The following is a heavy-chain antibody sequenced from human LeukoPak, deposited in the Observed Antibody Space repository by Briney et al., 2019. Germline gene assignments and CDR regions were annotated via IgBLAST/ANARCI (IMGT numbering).Heavy chain of an antibody. V-gene: IGHV3-30*04. CDR1: GFTFSSYA. CDR2: ISYDGSNK. J-gene: IGHJ4*02. D-gene: IGHD2-2*01. Sequence: PGGSLRLSCAASGFTFSSYAMHWVRQAPGKGLEWVAVISYDGSNKYYADSVKGRFTISRDNSKNTLYLQMNSLRAEDTAVYYCAKAAKIVVVPAANDYWGQGTLVTVSS. CDR3: AKAAKIVVVPAANDY.